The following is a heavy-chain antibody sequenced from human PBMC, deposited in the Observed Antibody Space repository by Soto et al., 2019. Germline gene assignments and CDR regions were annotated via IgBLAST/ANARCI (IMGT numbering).Heavy chain of an antibody. CDR3: ARDLLWFGELPADYYYGMDV. CDR1: GGSFSGYY. CDR2: INHSGST. J-gene: IGHJ6*02. D-gene: IGHD3-10*01. Sequence: LSLTCAVYGGSFSGYYWSWIRQPPGKGLEWIGEINHSGSTNYNPSLKSRVTISVDTSKNQFSLKLSSVTAADTAVYYCARDLLWFGELPADYYYGMDVWGQGTTVTVSS. V-gene: IGHV4-34*01.